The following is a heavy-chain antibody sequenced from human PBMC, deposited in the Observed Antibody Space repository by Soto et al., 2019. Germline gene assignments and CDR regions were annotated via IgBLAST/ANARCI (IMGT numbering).Heavy chain of an antibody. CDR2: IYPSGSA. Sequence: PSETLSLTCVVSGGSINSGGYSWSWIRQPPGRGLEWIGNIYPSGSANYSPSLKTRVTISVDRSMNQFSLNLGSVTAADTAVYYCAREIFPYGMDVWGPGTTVTVSS. J-gene: IGHJ6*02. CDR3: AREIFPYGMDV. V-gene: IGHV4-30-2*01. D-gene: IGHD3-3*01. CDR1: GGSINSGGYS.